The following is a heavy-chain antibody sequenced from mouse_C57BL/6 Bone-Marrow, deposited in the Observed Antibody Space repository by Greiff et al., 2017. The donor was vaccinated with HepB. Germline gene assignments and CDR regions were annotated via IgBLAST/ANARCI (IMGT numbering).Heavy chain of an antibody. Sequence: VQLQQSGPELVKPGASVKISCKASGYAFSSSWMNWVKQRPGKGLEWIGRIYPGDGDTNYNGKFKGKATLTADKSSSTAYMELRSLTSEDSAVYFCARQLRAMDYWGQGTSVTVSS. CDR2: IYPGDGDT. CDR3: ARQLRAMDY. V-gene: IGHV1-82*01. CDR1: GYAFSSSW. D-gene: IGHD1-1*01. J-gene: IGHJ4*01.